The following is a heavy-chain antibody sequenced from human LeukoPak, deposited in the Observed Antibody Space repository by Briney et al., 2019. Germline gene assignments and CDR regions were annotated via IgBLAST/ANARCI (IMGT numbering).Heavy chain of an antibody. V-gene: IGHV3-30*02. Sequence: AGALRLSCAASGFTFISYGMHWVRQAPRKGLEGVAFIRYDGSNKYYADSVKGRFTISRDNSKNTLYLQMNSLRAEDTAVYYCATRYGDYVFSYYYYRDVWGKGATVTISS. CDR2: IRYDGSNK. D-gene: IGHD4-17*01. J-gene: IGHJ6*03. CDR1: GFTFISYG. CDR3: ATRYGDYVFSYYYYRDV.